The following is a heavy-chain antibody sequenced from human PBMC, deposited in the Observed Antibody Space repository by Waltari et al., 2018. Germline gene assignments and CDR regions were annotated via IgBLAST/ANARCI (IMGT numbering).Heavy chain of an antibody. CDR1: GITYSNAW. CDR3: ARGAYNMDV. J-gene: IGHJ6*03. Sequence: QLVESMGGVVTPGRPLILSCAASGITYSNAWMNWVRQAPGKGLEWVANIREDGTEQNSVDSVTGRFTISRDNTKNLLYLQMNSLRAEDTAVYYCARGAYNMDVWGKGTTVIVSS. CDR2: IREDGTEQ. V-gene: IGHV3-7*01.